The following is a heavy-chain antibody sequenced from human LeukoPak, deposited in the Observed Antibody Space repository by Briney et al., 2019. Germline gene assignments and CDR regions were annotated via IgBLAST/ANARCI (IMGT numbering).Heavy chain of an antibody. CDR1: GFTFSSYA. CDR3: AKDNRNYGMDV. V-gene: IGHV3-30-3*01. Sequence: PGGSLRLSCAASGFTFSSYAMHWVRQAPGKGLEWVAVISYDGSNKYYADSVKGRFTISRDNSKNTLYLQMNSQRAEDTAVYYCAKDNRNYGMDVWGQGTTVTVSS. J-gene: IGHJ6*02. CDR2: ISYDGSNK.